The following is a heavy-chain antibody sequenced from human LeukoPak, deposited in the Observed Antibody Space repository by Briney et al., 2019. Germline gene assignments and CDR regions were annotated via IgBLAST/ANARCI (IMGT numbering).Heavy chain of an antibody. Sequence: ASVKVSCKXSGYTFTSYGISWVRQAPGQGLEWMGWISAYNGNTNYSQKLQGRVTMTTDTSTSTAYMELRSLRSDDTAVYYCAREAVAGMWLDYWGQGTLVTVSS. D-gene: IGHD6-19*01. V-gene: IGHV1-18*01. J-gene: IGHJ4*02. CDR2: ISAYNGNT. CDR1: GYTFTSYG. CDR3: AREAVAGMWLDY.